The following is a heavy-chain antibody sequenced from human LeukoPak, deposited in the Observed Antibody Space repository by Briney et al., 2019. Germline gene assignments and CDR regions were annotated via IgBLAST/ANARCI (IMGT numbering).Heavy chain of an antibody. V-gene: IGHV3-21*01. J-gene: IGHJ6*03. Sequence: GGSLRLSCAASGFTFSSYSMNWVRQAPGKGLEWVSSISSSSSYIYYADSVKGRFTISRDNAKNSLYLQMNSLRAEDTAVYYCAREGGYDYYYYMDVWGKGTTVTVSS. CDR1: GFTFSSYS. D-gene: IGHD2-15*01. CDR2: ISSSSSYI. CDR3: AREGGYDYYYYMDV.